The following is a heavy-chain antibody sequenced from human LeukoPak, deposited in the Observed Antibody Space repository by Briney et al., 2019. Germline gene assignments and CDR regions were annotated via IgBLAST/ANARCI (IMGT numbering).Heavy chain of an antibody. CDR2: ISGSGGST. D-gene: IGHD3-9*01. CDR3: AFHYDILTGFDYFDY. V-gene: IGHV3-23*01. CDR1: GFTFSSYA. Sequence: PGGSLRLSCAASGFTFSSYAMSLVRQAPGKGLEWVSAISGSGGSTYYADSVKGRFTISRDNSKNTLYLQMNSLRAEDTAVYYCAFHYDILTGFDYFDYWGQGTLVTVSS. J-gene: IGHJ4*02.